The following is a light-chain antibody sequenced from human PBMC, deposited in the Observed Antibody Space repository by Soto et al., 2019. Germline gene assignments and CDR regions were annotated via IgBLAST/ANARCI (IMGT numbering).Light chain of an antibody. CDR1: QSISGN. CDR2: AAS. J-gene: IGKJ5*01. CDR3: QQYNSWTLIS. Sequence: ELMMTQSPATLSVSPGERATLSCRASQSISGNIAWYQQKPGQAPRLLIYAASIRASGIPARFSGTGFGREFTLSISSRQSEDSAVYYCQQYNSWTLISFGQGTRLAIK. V-gene: IGKV3-15*01.